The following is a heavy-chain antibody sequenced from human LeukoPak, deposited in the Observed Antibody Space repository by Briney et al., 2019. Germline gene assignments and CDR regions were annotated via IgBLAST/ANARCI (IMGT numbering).Heavy chain of an antibody. V-gene: IGHV4-34*01. Sequence: KPSETLSLTCAVYGGSFSGYYWSWIRQPPGRGLEWIGEVNHSGSTNYNPSLKSRVTISVDTSKNQFSLKLSSVTAADTAVYYCARLRWLPNWFDPWGQGTLVTVSS. CDR2: VNHSGST. CDR3: ARLRWLPNWFDP. J-gene: IGHJ5*02. D-gene: IGHD4-23*01. CDR1: GGSFSGYY.